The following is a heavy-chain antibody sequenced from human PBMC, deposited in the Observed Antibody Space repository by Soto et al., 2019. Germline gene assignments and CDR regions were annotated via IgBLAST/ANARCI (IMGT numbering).Heavy chain of an antibody. D-gene: IGHD2-15*01. V-gene: IGHV1-69*13. CDR1: GYTFTSYG. CDR3: ARGSCSGGSCYPTYYYYSGMDV. J-gene: IGHJ6*02. Sequence: ASVKVSCKASGYTFTSYGISWVRQAPGQGLEWMGGIIPIFGTANYAKKFQGRVTITADESTRTAYMELSSLRSEYTAVYYCARGSCSGGSCYPTYYYYSGMDVWGQGTTVTVSS. CDR2: IIPIFGTA.